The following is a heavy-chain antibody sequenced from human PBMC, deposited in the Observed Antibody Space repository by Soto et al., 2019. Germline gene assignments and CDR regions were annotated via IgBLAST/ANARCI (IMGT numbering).Heavy chain of an antibody. CDR2: IYSGST. CDR3: ARTPDH. CDR1: GGSISSGGYH. D-gene: IGHD2-15*01. Sequence: QVQLQESGPGLVKPSQTLSLTCTVSGGSISSGGYHWSWIRQHPGKGLEWIGYIYSGSTYYNPSLQSRVTIAVDTSKNQFSLKLSSVTAAHTAVYYCARTPDHWGQGTLVTVSS. V-gene: IGHV4-31*03. J-gene: IGHJ4*02.